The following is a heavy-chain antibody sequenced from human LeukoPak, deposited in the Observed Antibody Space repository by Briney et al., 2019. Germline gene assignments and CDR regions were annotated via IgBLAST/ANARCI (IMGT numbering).Heavy chain of an antibody. J-gene: IGHJ6*02. V-gene: IGHV3-33*01. CDR1: GFTFSRNG. Sequence: GGSLRLSCAASGFTFSRNGMHWVRQAPGKGLEWVAVIWYDGSNKYYADSVKGRFTISRDNSKNTLYLQVNSPRAEDTAVYYCASGRPNYFYAMDIWGQGTTVTVSS. CDR3: ASGRPNYFYAMDI. CDR2: IWYDGSNK.